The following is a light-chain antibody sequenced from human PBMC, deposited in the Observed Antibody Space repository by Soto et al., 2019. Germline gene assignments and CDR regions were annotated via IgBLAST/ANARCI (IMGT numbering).Light chain of an antibody. J-gene: IGKJ1*01. CDR1: QTISSW. V-gene: IGKV1-5*03. CDR2: KAS. Sequence: DIQMTQSPSTLSGSVGDGVTITCRASQTISSWLAWYQQKPGQAPKLLIYKASTLKSGVPSRFSGSGSGTEFPLTISSLQPDDFATYYCQQYNSYSEAFGQGTKVELK. CDR3: QQYNSYSEA.